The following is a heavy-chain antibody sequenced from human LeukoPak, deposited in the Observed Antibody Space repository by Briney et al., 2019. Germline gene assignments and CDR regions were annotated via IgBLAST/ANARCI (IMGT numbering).Heavy chain of an antibody. CDR1: GGSISSSSYY. CDR2: IYYSGST. Sequence: SETLSLTCTVSGGSISSSSYYWGWIRQPPGKGTEWIGRIYYSGSTYYNPSLKSRVTISVDTSKNQFSLKLSSVTAADTAVYYCASGAGYSSGWYGDDYWGQGTLVTVSS. CDR3: ASGAGYSSGWYGDDY. V-gene: IGHV4-39*01. J-gene: IGHJ4*02. D-gene: IGHD6-19*01.